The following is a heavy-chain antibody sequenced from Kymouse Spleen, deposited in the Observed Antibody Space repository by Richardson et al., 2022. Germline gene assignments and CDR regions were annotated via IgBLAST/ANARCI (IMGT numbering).Heavy chain of an antibody. D-gene: IGHD6-6*01. CDR2: IYYSGST. CDR3: AGIAARRYYYYGMDV. V-gene: IGHV4-39*01. Sequence: QLQLQESGPGLVKPSETLSLTCTVSGGSISSSSYYWGWIRQPPGKGLEWIGSIYYSGSTYYNPSLKSRVTISVDTSKNQFSLKLSSVTAADTAVYYCAGIAARRYYYYGMDVWGQGTTVTVSS. J-gene: IGHJ6*02. CDR1: GGSISSSSYY.